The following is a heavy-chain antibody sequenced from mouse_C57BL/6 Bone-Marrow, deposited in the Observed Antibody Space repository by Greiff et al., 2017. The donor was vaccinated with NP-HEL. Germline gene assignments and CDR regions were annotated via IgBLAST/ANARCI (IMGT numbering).Heavy chain of an antibody. CDR1: GYTFTDYY. D-gene: IGHD2-1*01. CDR2: INPNNGGT. V-gene: IGHV1-26*01. CDR3: APYGNYGGY. Sequence: EVQLQQSGPELVKPGASVKISCKASGYTFTDYYMNWVKQSHGKSLEWIGDINPNNGGTSYNQKFKGKATLTVDKSSSTAYMELRSLTSEDSAVYYCAPYGNYGGYWGQGTTLTVSS. J-gene: IGHJ2*01.